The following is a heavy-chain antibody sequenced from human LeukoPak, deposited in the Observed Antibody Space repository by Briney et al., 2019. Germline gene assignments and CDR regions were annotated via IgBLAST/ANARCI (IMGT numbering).Heavy chain of an antibody. D-gene: IGHD3-3*01. V-gene: IGHV3-30*04. CDR3: VNFDFWSDSGSDF. CDR1: GFSFSNNA. J-gene: IGHJ4*02. CDR2: ISYDARKI. Sequence: PGRSLRLSCEASGFSFSNNAMNWVRQAPGKGLEWVAMISYDARKIYYVDSVKGRFTISRDNSKNTVYLQMTSLRLEDTAIYYCVNFDFWSDSGSDFWGQGTLVTVSS.